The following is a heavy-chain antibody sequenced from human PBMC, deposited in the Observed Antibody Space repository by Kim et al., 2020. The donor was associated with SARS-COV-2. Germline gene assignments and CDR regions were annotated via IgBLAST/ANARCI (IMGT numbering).Heavy chain of an antibody. CDR2: INHNGGT. J-gene: IGHJ6*02. V-gene: IGHV4-34*01. CDR1: GGSFSGFH. Sequence: SETLSLTCAVFGGSFSGFHWTWIRQPPGRGLEWIGEINHNGGTKYNPSLKSRLTISLDTSKNQFSLKLRSVTAADTAVYYCARGRAGVVPSLILGLGPWYDYYALDVWGQGSTVTVSS. D-gene: IGHD3-3*01. CDR3: ARGRAGVVPSLILGLGPWYDYYALDV.